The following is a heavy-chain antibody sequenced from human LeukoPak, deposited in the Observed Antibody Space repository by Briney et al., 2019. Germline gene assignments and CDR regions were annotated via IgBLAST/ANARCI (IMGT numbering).Heavy chain of an antibody. D-gene: IGHD3-3*01. CDR3: ARSYYHFWSDYQYPGDY. J-gene: IGHJ4*02. CDR1: GYTFTSYD. V-gene: IGHV7-4-1*02. Sequence: ASVKVSCKASGYTFTSYDINWVRQATGQGLEWMGWINTNTGNPTYAQGFTGRFVFSLDTSVSTAYLQISSLKAEDTAVYYCARSYYHFWSDYQYPGDYWGQGTLVTVSS. CDR2: INTNTGNP.